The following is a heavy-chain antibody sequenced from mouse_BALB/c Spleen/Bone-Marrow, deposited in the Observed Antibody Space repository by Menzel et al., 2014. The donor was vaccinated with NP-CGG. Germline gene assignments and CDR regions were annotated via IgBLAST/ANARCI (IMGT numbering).Heavy chain of an antibody. CDR2: IDPANGNT. CDR3: ATMITDWYFDV. V-gene: IGHV14-3*02. CDR1: GFDIKDTY. D-gene: IGHD2-4*01. J-gene: IGHJ1*01. Sequence: EVQGVESGAELVKPGASVKLSCPASGFDIKDTYMHWVKQRPEQGLEWIGRIDPANGNTKYDPKFQAKAIIAADPSSNTACLQLSSLAYEDTAVYYCATMITDWYFDVWGGGTTVTVSS.